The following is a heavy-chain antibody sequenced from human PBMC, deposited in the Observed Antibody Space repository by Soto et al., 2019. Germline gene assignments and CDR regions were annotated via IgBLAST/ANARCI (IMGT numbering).Heavy chain of an antibody. CDR2: ISGSGGST. D-gene: IGHD2-15*01. Sequence: EVQLLESGGGLVQPGGSLRLSCAASGFTFSSYAMSWVRQAPGKGLEWVSAISGSGGSTYYADSVKGRFTISRDNSKNNLYRLMNSLRAEDTAVYYCAAAKYLYRYCSGGSGGDGFGPWGQGTLVTVSS. V-gene: IGHV3-23*01. CDR3: AAAKYLYRYCSGGSGGDGFGP. CDR1: GFTFSSYA. J-gene: IGHJ5*02.